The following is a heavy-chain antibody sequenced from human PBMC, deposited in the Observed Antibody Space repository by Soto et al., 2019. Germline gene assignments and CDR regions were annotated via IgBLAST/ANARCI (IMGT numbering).Heavy chain of an antibody. Sequence: SETLSLTCTVSGGSISSYYWSWIRQPPGNGLEWIGYIYYSGSTNYNPSLKSRVPISVDTSKNQFSLKLSSVTAADTAVYYCARGGGVYYVDYWGQGTLVTVSS. V-gene: IGHV4-59*01. CDR3: ARGGGVYYVDY. CDR1: GGSISSYY. J-gene: IGHJ4*02. D-gene: IGHD2-8*02. CDR2: IYYSGST.